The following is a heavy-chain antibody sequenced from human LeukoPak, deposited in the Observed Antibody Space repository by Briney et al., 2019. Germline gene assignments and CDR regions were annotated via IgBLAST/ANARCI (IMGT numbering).Heavy chain of an antibody. CDR3: AREGPTVGSKWDKWYFDL. Sequence: GGTLRLFCGASGFTFSSSDMHWVRQAPGKGLECVSAIGTAGDTYYEVSVKGRFTISRENAKNFLYLRMNSLRHGDTAVYYCAREGPTVGSKWDKWYFDLWGRGTLVTVSS. CDR1: GFTFSSSD. CDR2: IGTAGDT. V-gene: IGHV3-13*01. J-gene: IGHJ2*01. D-gene: IGHD1-26*01.